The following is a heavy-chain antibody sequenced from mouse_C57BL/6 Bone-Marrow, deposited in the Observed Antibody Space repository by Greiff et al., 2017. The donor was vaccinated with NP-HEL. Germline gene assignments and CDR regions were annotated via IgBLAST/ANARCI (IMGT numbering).Heavy chain of an antibody. V-gene: IGHV14-3*01. D-gene: IGHD1-1*02. CDR1: GFNIKNTY. J-gene: IGHJ1*03. CDR2: IDPANGNT. Sequence: EVKLQQSVAELVRPGASVKLSCTASGFNIKNTYMHWVKQRPEQGLEWIGRIDPANGNTKYAPKFQGKATITADTSSNTAYLQLSSLTSEDTAIYSCARWPPYSGGSYEVGYLEVWGTGTTVTVSS. CDR3: ARWPPYSGGSYEVGYLEV.